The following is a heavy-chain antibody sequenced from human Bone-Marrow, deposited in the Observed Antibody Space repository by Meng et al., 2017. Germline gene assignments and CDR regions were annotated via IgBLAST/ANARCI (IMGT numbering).Heavy chain of an antibody. V-gene: IGHV3-33*01. CDR3: ARDHAWFGETYAMAV. CDR2: IWYDGSNK. CDR1: GFTFSSYG. J-gene: IGHJ6*01. Sequence: GGSLRLSCAASGFTFSSYGMHWVRQAPGKGLEWVAVIWYDGSNKYYADSVKGRFTISRDNSKNTLYLQMNSLRAEDTAVYYCARDHAWFGETYAMAVWGQGNTV. D-gene: IGHD3-10*01.